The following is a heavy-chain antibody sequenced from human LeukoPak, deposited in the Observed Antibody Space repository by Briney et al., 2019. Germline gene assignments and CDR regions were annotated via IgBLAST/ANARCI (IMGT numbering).Heavy chain of an antibody. CDR2: ISHDLSQK. CDR1: GFTFSSYG. J-gene: IGHJ4*02. V-gene: IGHV3-30*03. Sequence: GGSLRLSCVASGFTFSSYGMHWVRQAPGKGLEWAAAISHDLSQKYYADPVKGRFSISRDNSKNTLYLQMNSLRVEDTAVYYCARDAFGVDKSPFWGQGTLVTVSS. D-gene: IGHD3-3*01. CDR3: ARDAFGVDKSPF.